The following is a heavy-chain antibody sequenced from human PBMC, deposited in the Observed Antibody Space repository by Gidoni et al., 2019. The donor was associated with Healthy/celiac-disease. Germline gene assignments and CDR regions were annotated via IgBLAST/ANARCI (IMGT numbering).Heavy chain of an antibody. Sequence: EVQRVQPGAEGQKPGATAKISCTASGYPVTDYYMHWVQQAPGKGLEWLGLVDPEEGETIYADEFQGTVTITADTSTDTAYMELSSLRSEDTAVYYCATGYCTNGVCYTRRGYGMDVWGQGPPVTVSS. V-gene: IGHV1-69-2*01. CDR3: ATGYCTNGVCYTRRGYGMDV. J-gene: IGHJ6*02. D-gene: IGHD2-8*01. CDR2: VDPEEGET. CDR1: GYPVTDYY.